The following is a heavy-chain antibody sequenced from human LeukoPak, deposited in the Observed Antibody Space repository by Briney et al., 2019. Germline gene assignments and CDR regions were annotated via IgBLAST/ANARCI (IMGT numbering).Heavy chain of an antibody. V-gene: IGHV3-23*01. D-gene: IGHD6-13*01. CDR1: GFTFGSYA. CDR3: AKDPQENRSSWFIRYFDS. CDR2: TSGRGDYT. J-gene: IGHJ4*02. Sequence: GGSLRLSCVASGFTFGSYAMSWVRQAPGKGLEWVSATSGRGDYTYYADSVKGRFTISRDNSKNTVYLQMNSLRADDTALYYCAKDPQENRSSWFIRYFDSWGQGSLVTVPS.